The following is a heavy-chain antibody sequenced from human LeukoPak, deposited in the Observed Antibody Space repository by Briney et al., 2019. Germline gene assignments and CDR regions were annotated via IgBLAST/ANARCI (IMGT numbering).Heavy chain of an antibody. J-gene: IGHJ5*02. CDR1: GFTFSSYS. Sequence: GGSLRLSCAASGFTFSSYSMNWVRQAPGKGLEWVSSISSSSSYIYYADSVKGRFTISRDNAKNSLSLQMNSLRAEDTAVYYCARDLYYYDSSGYYYRWLDPWGQGTLVTVSS. V-gene: IGHV3-21*04. CDR2: ISSSSSYI. CDR3: ARDLYYYDSSGYYYRWLDP. D-gene: IGHD3-22*01.